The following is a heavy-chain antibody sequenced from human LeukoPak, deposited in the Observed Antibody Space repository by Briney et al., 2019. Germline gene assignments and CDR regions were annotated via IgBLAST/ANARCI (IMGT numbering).Heavy chain of an antibody. CDR2: INPSGGST. J-gene: IGHJ4*02. D-gene: IGHD3-10*01. Sequence: GASVKVSCKASGYTFTSYYMHWVRQAPGQGLEWMGIINPSGGSTSYAQKFQGRVTITADKSTSTAYMELSSLRSEDTAVYYCARESPPQYGSGKPLDYWGQGTLVTVSS. V-gene: IGHV1-46*01. CDR3: ARESPPQYGSGKPLDY. CDR1: GYTFTSYY.